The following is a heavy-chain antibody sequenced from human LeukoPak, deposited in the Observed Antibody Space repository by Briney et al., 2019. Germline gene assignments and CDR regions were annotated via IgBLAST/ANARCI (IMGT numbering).Heavy chain of an antibody. CDR1: GGTFSSYA. J-gene: IGHJ4*02. D-gene: IGHD1-26*01. V-gene: IGHV1-69*13. Sequence: GASVKVSCKASGGTFSSYAISWVRQAPGRGLEWMGGIIPIFGTANYAQKFQGRVTITADESTSTAYMELSSLRSEDTAVYYCARGSFWEKTWYYFDYWGQGTLVAVSS. CDR2: IIPIFGTA. CDR3: ARGSFWEKTWYYFDY.